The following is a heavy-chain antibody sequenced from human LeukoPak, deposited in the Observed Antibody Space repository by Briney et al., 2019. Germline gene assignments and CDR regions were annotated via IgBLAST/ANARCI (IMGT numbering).Heavy chain of an antibody. Sequence: SETLSLTCTVSGGSISSYYWSWIRQPPGKGLEWLGYIYYSGSTNYNPSLKSRVTISVDTSKNQFSLKLSSVTAADTAVYYCARGVARLYDSSGYYYFDYWGQGTLVTVSS. D-gene: IGHD3-22*01. V-gene: IGHV4-59*01. CDR3: ARGVARLYDSSGYYYFDY. CDR1: GGSISSYY. CDR2: IYYSGST. J-gene: IGHJ4*02.